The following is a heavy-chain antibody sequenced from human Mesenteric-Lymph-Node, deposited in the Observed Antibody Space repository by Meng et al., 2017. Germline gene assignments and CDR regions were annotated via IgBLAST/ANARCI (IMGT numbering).Heavy chain of an antibody. D-gene: IGHD3-22*01. J-gene: IGHJ3*02. V-gene: IGHV3-21*01. CDR2: ISSSSSYI. CDR3: ARTYYYDSSGYYDAFDI. Sequence: GESLKISCAASGFTFSSYSMNWVRQAPGKGLEWVSSISSSSSYIYYADSVKGRFTISRDNAKNSLYLQMNSLRAEDTAVYYCARTYYYDSSGYYDAFDIWDQGTMVTVSS. CDR1: GFTFSSYS.